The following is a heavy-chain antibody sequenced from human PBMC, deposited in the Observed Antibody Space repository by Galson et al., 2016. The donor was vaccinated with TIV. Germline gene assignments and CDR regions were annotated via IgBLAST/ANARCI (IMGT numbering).Heavy chain of an antibody. CDR1: GFTFRSYG. D-gene: IGHD2-21*01. Sequence: SLRLSCAASGFTFRSYGMHWVRQAPGKGLEWVAGMWYDGSHKKNADSVKGRFTISRDNAKNTLFLQMNSMRDEDTAVYYCAREFRDYFFDYWGQGTLVTVSA. CDR2: MWYDGSHK. J-gene: IGHJ4*02. V-gene: IGHV3-33*01. CDR3: AREFRDYFFDY.